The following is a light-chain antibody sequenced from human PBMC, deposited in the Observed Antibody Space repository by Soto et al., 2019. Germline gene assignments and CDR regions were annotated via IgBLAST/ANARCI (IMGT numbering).Light chain of an antibody. CDR2: GAS. CDR1: ENVRTF. V-gene: IGKV3-11*01. J-gene: IGKJ1*01. Sequence: EVVLTQSPATLSLSPGERATLSCRASENVRTFVDWYQQKPGQAPRLLIDGASNRATGIPARFSASGSRTDFYLTISNLETEDFAVYYCQQHSHWHPWTFGQGTRVEIQ. CDR3: QQHSHWHPWT.